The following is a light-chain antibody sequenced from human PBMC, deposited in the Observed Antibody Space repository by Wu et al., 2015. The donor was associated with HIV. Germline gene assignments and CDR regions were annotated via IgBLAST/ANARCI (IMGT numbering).Light chain of an antibody. CDR3: QQYNRWPPWT. CDR2: GAS. CDR1: QSVSSSY. Sequence: EIVLTQSPGTLSLSPGERATLSCRASQSVSSSYLAWYQQKPDQAPRLLIYGASNRATGIPDRFSGSGSGTDFTLTISRLEPEDFAVYYCQQYNRWPPWTFGQGTKVEIK. V-gene: IGKV3-20*01. J-gene: IGKJ1*01.